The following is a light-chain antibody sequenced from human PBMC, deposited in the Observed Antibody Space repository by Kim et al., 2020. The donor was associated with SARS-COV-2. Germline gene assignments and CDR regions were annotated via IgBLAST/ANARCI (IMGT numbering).Light chain of an antibody. J-gene: IGLJ3*02. CDR1: SVRTYS. CDR2: GEN. Sequence: SSELTQDPAVSVALGQTVRIACQGDSVRTYSATWYQQKPGQAPGRVIYGENNRPSGIPDRFSGSRSGNTASLTITGSQAEDEAVYYCSSWDGRRDRLVFGGGTQLTVL. CDR3: SSWDGRRDRLV. V-gene: IGLV3-19*02.